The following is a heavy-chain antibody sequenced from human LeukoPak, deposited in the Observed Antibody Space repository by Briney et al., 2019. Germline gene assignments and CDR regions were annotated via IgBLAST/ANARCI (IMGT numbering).Heavy chain of an antibody. D-gene: IGHD1-26*01. CDR1: GFSFSSYA. CDR3: AREGIVGVITD. Sequence: PGGSLRLSCTASGFSFSSYAMSWVRQAPGKGLEWVSAITRSGGSTYFTDSMKGRFTISRDTSKKTLYLQMSSLRAEDTAIYYCAREGIVGVITDWGQGTLVTVSS. J-gene: IGHJ4*02. V-gene: IGHV3-23*01. CDR2: ITRSGGST.